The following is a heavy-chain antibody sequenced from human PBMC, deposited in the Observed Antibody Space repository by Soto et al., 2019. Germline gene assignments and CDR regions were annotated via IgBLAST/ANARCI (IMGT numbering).Heavy chain of an antibody. Sequence: ASVKASCKASGYTFSSHYMQWVRQAPGQGLEWMGIINPSGGSTSYAQKFQGRVTMTRDTSTSTVYMELSSLRSDDTAVYYCARRITAAGTNWFDPWGQGTLVTVSS. D-gene: IGHD6-13*01. J-gene: IGHJ5*02. CDR3: ARRITAAGTNWFDP. CDR1: GYTFSSHY. V-gene: IGHV1-46*01. CDR2: INPSGGST.